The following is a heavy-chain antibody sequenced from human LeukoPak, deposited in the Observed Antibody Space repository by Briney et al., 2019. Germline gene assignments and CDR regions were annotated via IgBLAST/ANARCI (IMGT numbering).Heavy chain of an antibody. D-gene: IGHD3-16*01. CDR3: ARGMITFGGDKN. V-gene: IGHV1-8*01. Sequence: ASVKVSCKASGYTFTSYDINWVRQATGQGLEWMGWMNPNSGNTGYAQKFQGRVTMTRNTSISTAYMELSSLRSEDTAVYYCARGMITFGGDKNWGQGTLVTVSS. CDR2: MNPNSGNT. J-gene: IGHJ4*02. CDR1: GYTFTSYD.